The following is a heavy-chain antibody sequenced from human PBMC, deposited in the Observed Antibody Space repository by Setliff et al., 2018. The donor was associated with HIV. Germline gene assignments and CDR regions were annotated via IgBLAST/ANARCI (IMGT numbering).Heavy chain of an antibody. Sequence: PSETLSLTCTVSGGSITGYYWSWIRQPPGKGLEWIGWIYYSGNTRYNPSLTSRVTISVDTSKNQFSVRLSSVRAADTAVYFCARHVARFDYDTGGYYVSHFDYWGQGTQVTVSS. D-gene: IGHD3-22*01. CDR1: GGSITGYY. J-gene: IGHJ4*02. CDR3: ARHVARFDYDTGGYYVSHFDY. CDR2: IYYSGNT. V-gene: IGHV4-59*01.